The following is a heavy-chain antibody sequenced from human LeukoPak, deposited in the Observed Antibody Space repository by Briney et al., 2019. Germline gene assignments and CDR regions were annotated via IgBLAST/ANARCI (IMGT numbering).Heavy chain of an antibody. CDR2: INPSGSST. V-gene: IGHV1-46*01. Sequence: GASVKVSCKASGYTFTSFHMHWVRQAPGQGLEWMGIINPSGSSTNYAQKFQGRVTMTRDTSTSTVYMELSSLGSEDTAVYYCAREGFMTYYYYGMDVWGQGTTVTVSS. CDR1: GYTFTSFH. J-gene: IGHJ6*02. D-gene: IGHD3-10*01. CDR3: AREGFMTYYYYGMDV.